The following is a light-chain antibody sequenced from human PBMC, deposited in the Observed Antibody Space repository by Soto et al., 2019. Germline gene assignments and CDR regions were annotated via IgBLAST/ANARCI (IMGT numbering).Light chain of an antibody. CDR1: SSNIETNL. J-gene: IGLJ2*01. V-gene: IGLV1-47*02. CDR3: TATDDRLTGPV. CDR2: NND. Sequence: QSVLTQPPSASGTPGQRVTISCSGSSSNIETNLVHWYQHLPGASPRLLIYNNDQRPSAVPDRFSASKYGASASLAISGPRSEDEADYYCTATDDRLTGPVFGGGTKLTVL.